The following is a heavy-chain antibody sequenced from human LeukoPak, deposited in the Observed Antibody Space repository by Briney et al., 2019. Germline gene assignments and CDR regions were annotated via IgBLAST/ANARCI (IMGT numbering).Heavy chain of an antibody. D-gene: IGHD6-13*01. Sequence: GGSLRLSCTASGFTFGDYAMSWFRQAPGKGLEWVGFIRSKAYGGTTEYAASVKGRFTISRDDSKSIAYLQMNSLKTEDTAVYYCTRDLIAAAANNWFDPWGQGTLVTVSS. J-gene: IGHJ5*02. V-gene: IGHV3-49*03. CDR1: GFTFGDYA. CDR2: IRSKAYGGTT. CDR3: TRDLIAAAANNWFDP.